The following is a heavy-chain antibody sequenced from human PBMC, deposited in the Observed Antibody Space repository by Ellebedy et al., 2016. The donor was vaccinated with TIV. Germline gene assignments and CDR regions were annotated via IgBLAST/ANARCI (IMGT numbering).Heavy chain of an antibody. CDR3: TRKGYYCLDY. CDR1: GGSISSSDW. Sequence: MPSETLSLTCAVSGGSISSSDWWSWVRQPPGKGLEWIGEIHHTGGTNYNPSLKSRVTISVDTSKNQFSLELSSVTAADTAVYYCTRKGYYCLDYWGQGTLVTVSS. D-gene: IGHD3-22*01. CDR2: IHHTGGT. V-gene: IGHV4-4*02. J-gene: IGHJ4*02.